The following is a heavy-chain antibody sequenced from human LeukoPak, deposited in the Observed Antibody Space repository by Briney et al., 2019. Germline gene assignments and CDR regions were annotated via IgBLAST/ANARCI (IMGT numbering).Heavy chain of an antibody. CDR2: IFPIFGTA. J-gene: IGHJ4*02. Sequence: GASVTVSCKASGGTFSSYAISWVRQAPGQGLEWMGGIFPIFGTANYAQKFQGRVTITADESTSTAYMELSSLRSEDTAVYYCARDAAYGRGGYWGQGTLVTVSS. V-gene: IGHV1-69*13. D-gene: IGHD2-21*01. CDR1: GGTFSSYA. CDR3: ARDAAYGRGGY.